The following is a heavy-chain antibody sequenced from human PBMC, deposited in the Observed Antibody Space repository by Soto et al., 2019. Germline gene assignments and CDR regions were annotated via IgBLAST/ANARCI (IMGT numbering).Heavy chain of an antibody. CDR3: ARDSFGAMVNWFDP. CDR1: GFTFSSYW. D-gene: IGHD5-18*01. CDR2: IKQDGSEK. J-gene: IGHJ5*02. Sequence: GGSLRLSCAASGFTFSSYWMSWVRQAPGKGLEWVANIKQDGSEKYYVDSVKGRFTISRDNAKNSLYLQMNSLRAEDTAVYYCARDSFGAMVNWFDPWGQGTLVTVSS. V-gene: IGHV3-7*01.